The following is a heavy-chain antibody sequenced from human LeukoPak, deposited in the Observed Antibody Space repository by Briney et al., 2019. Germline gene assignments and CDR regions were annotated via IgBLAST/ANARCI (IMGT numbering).Heavy chain of an antibody. Sequence: GGSLRLSCAASGLTFSSYAMSWVRQAPGKGLEWVSAISGSGGSIYYADSVKGRFTISRDNSKNTLYVQMNSLRAEDTAVYYCAQVPYRYYGSGSYQFDYWGQGTLVTVSS. CDR3: AQVPYRYYGSGSYQFDY. V-gene: IGHV3-23*01. J-gene: IGHJ4*02. CDR1: GLTFSSYA. D-gene: IGHD3-10*01. CDR2: ISGSGGSI.